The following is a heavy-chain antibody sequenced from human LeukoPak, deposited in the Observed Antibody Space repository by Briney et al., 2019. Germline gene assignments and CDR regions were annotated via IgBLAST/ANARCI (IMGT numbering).Heavy chain of an antibody. D-gene: IGHD6-13*01. CDR3: ARVRRGIAAAGIGAPYYYYGMDV. Sequence: SETLSLACTVSGGSISSYYWSWIRQPPGKGLEWIGYIYYSGSTNYSPSLKSRVTISVDTSKNQFSLKLSSVTAADTAVYYCARVRRGIAAAGIGAPYYYYGMDVWGQGTTVTVSS. J-gene: IGHJ6*02. V-gene: IGHV4-59*01. CDR1: GGSISSYY. CDR2: IYYSGST.